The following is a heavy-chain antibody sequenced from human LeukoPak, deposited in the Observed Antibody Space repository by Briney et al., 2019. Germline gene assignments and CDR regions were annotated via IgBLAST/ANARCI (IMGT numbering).Heavy chain of an antibody. V-gene: IGHV1-69*04. D-gene: IGHD3-22*01. CDR1: GYTFTSYG. J-gene: IGHJ4*02. CDR3: AGGAMGYDSSGPWVDY. CDR2: IIPILGIA. Sequence: GASVKVSCKASGYTFTSYGISWVRQAPGQGLEWMGRIIPILGIANYAQKFQGRVTITADKSTSTAYMELSSLRSEDTAVYYCAGGAMGYDSSGPWVDYWGQGTLVTVSS.